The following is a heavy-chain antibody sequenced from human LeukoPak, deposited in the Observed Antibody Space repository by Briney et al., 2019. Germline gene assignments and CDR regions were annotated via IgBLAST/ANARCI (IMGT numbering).Heavy chain of an antibody. J-gene: IGHJ3*02. V-gene: IGHV4-4*02. CDR1: GGSISSSNW. CDR2: IYHSGST. D-gene: IGHD5-24*01. CDR3: ARVRDGYNDAYDI. Sequence: PSETLSLTCAVSGGSISSSNWWSWVRQPPGKGLEWIGEIYHSGSTNHNPSLKSRVTISVDKSKNQFSLKLSSVTAADTAVYYCARVRDGYNDAYDIWGQGTMVTVTS.